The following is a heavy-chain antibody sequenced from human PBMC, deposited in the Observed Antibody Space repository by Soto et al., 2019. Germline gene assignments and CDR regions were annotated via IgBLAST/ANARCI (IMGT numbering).Heavy chain of an antibody. CDR3: ARSVDYSNYEGFDP. V-gene: IGHV1-69*13. J-gene: IGHJ5*02. CDR1: SVTFGSYA. D-gene: IGHD4-4*01. CDR2: IIPIFGTA. Sequence: SVKFSCNDSSVTFGSYAISWVRQAPGQGLEWMGGIIPIFGTANYAQKFQGRVTITADESTSTAYMELSSLRSEDTAVYYCARSVDYSNYEGFDPWGQGTLVTVSS.